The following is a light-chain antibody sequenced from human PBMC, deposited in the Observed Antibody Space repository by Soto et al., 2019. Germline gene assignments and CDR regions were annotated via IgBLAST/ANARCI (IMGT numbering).Light chain of an antibody. CDR1: QSISIW. Sequence: DIQMTQSPSTLSASVGDRVTITCRASQSISIWLAWYQQKPGKAPKILIYKASSLESGVPSRFSGSGSGTEFILAISSLQPDDFATYYCQQYSTYTPRTFGQGTKVDIK. V-gene: IGKV1-5*03. J-gene: IGKJ1*01. CDR3: QQYSTYTPRT. CDR2: KAS.